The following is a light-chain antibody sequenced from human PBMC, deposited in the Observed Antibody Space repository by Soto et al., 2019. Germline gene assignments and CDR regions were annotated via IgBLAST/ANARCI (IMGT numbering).Light chain of an antibody. CDR1: QSIPTNT. V-gene: IGKV3-20*01. CDR3: QRNS. Sequence: EIMLTQSPGTLSLSPGERATLSCRASQSIPTNTLAWYQHKPGQAPRLLIYSTSTRATGIPDRFSDSGSGTDFTLTISRLEPEDFAVYYCQRNSFGQGTRLDFK. CDR2: STS. J-gene: IGKJ2*01.